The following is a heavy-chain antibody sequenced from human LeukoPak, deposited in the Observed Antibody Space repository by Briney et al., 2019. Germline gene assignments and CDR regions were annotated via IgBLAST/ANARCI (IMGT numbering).Heavy chain of an antibody. CDR3: TTDTGYYDSSGYTFDY. CDR2: IKSKTDGGTT. J-gene: IGHJ4*02. D-gene: IGHD3-22*01. CDR1: GFTFSNAW. Sequence: PGGSLRLSCAASGFTFSNAWMSWVRKAPGKGLDWVGRIKSKTDGGTTDDAAPVKGRFTISRDDSKNTLYLQMNSLKTEDTAVYYCTTDTGYYDSSGYTFDYWGQGTLVTVSS. V-gene: IGHV3-15*01.